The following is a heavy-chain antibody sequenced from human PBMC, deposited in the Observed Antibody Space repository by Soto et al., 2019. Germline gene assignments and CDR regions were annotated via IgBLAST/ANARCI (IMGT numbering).Heavy chain of an antibody. D-gene: IGHD6-6*01. V-gene: IGHV3-53*01. CDR3: ARDRPGSSSSFDY. J-gene: IGHJ4*02. CDR1: GLLVSNNY. Sequence: PGGSLRLSCAASGLLVSNNYMSWVRQAPGKGLEWVSVIYSGGSTYYADSVKGRFTISRDNSKNTVYLQMNSLRAGDTAVYYCARDRPGSSSSFDYWGRGTLVTVSS. CDR2: IYSGGST.